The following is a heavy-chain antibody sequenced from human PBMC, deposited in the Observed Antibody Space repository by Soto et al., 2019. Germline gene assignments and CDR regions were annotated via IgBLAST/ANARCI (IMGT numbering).Heavy chain of an antibody. V-gene: IGHV3-7*05. CDR3: ARDLKAVAGLYAEYFQH. J-gene: IGHJ1*01. Sequence: EVQLVESGGGLVQPGGSLRLSCAASGFTFSSYWMSWVRQAPGKGLEWVANIKQDGSEKYYVDSVKGRFTISRDNAKNSLDLQMNSLRAEDTAVYYCARDLKAVAGLYAEYFQHWGQGTLVTVSS. D-gene: IGHD6-19*01. CDR1: GFTFSSYW. CDR2: IKQDGSEK.